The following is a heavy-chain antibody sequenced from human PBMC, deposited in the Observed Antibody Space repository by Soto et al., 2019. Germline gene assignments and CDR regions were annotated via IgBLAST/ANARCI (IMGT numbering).Heavy chain of an antibody. D-gene: IGHD3-22*01. Sequence: GGSLRLSCAASGFTFSSYAMHWVRQAPGKGLEWVAVISYDGSNKYYADSVKGRFTISRDNSKNTLYLQMNSLRAEDTAVYYCARVLGDSSGPDSVDYWGQGTLVTVYS. CDR3: ARVLGDSSGPDSVDY. J-gene: IGHJ4*02. CDR1: GFTFSSYA. V-gene: IGHV3-30-3*01. CDR2: ISYDGSNK.